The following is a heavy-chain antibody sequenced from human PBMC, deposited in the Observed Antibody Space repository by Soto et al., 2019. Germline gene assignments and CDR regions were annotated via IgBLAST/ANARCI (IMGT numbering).Heavy chain of an antibody. Sequence: SETLSLTCIVSGGSLSSNYWSWVRRPAGKGLEWIGRINTSGSSSYNPSLKSRVTMSVDTSKNQFSLNLNSVTAADTAIYYCARGWSYWGRGILVTVSS. CDR3: ARGWSY. CDR2: INTSGSS. J-gene: IGHJ4*02. V-gene: IGHV4-4*07. CDR1: GGSLSSNY.